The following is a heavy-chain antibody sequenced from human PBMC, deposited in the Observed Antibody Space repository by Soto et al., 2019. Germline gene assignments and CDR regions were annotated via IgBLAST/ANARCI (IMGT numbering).Heavy chain of an antibody. CDR2: VYTSGNT. J-gene: IGHJ5*02. Sequence: QVQLQESGPGLVKPSDTLSLTCTVSGDSFSGYYWSWIRQPAGKGLEWIGRVYTSGNTDYNPSLASRVTVSVDTSRNQFSLRLRFVTAADTAVYYCAREAAELVGDGYWCDPWGQGTLVTVSS. D-gene: IGHD6-13*01. CDR1: GDSFSGYY. V-gene: IGHV4-4*07. CDR3: AREAAELVGDGYWCDP.